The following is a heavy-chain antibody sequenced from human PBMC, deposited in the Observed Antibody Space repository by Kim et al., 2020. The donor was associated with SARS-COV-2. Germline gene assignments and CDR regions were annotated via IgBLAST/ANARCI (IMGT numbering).Heavy chain of an antibody. V-gene: IGHV5-51*01. Sequence: SFQGQVTISADKSISTAYLQWSSLKASDTAMYYCARQEGGFWSGYPYFDYWGQGTLVTVSS. CDR3: ARQEGGFWSGYPYFDY. D-gene: IGHD3-3*01. J-gene: IGHJ4*02.